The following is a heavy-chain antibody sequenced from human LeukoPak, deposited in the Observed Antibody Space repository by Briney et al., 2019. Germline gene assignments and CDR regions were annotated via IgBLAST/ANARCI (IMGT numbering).Heavy chain of an antibody. Sequence: SETLSLTCTVSGGSISSGDYYWSWIRQPPGKGLEWIGYIYYSGSTYYNPSLKSRVTISVDTSKNQFSLKLSSVTAADTAVYYCARVIAKSSPSDYWGQGTLVTVSS. V-gene: IGHV4-30-4*01. D-gene: IGHD6-13*01. CDR3: ARVIAKSSPSDY. CDR1: GGSISSGDYY. CDR2: IYYSGST. J-gene: IGHJ4*02.